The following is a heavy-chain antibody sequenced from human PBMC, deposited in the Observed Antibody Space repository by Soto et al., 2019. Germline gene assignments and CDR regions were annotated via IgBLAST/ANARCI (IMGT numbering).Heavy chain of an antibody. Sequence: PGGSLRLSCAASGFTFITYTMNWVRHAPWKGLVWVSRINSDGSSTSYADSVKGRFTISRDNAKNTLYLQMNSLRAEDTAVYYCARLTPYYYDSSASDYWGQGTLVTVSS. CDR1: GFTFITYT. CDR3: ARLTPYYYDSSASDY. V-gene: IGHV3-74*01. CDR2: INSDGSST. D-gene: IGHD3-22*01. J-gene: IGHJ4*02.